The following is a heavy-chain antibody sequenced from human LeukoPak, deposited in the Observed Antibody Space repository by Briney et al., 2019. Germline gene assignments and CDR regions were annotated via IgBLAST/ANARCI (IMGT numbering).Heavy chain of an antibody. CDR2: ISYDGSNK. D-gene: IGHD6-13*01. Sequence: PGRSLRLSCAASGFTFSSYGMPWVRQAPGKGLEWVAVISYDGSNKYYADSVKGRFTISRDNSKNTLYLQMNSLRAENTAVYYCAKDSLIRTWVSGHFDYWGQGTLVTVSS. V-gene: IGHV3-30*18. CDR3: AKDSLIRTWVSGHFDY. CDR1: GFTFSSYG. J-gene: IGHJ4*02.